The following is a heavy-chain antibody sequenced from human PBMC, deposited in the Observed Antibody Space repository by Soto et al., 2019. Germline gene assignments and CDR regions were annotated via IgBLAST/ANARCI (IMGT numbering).Heavy chain of an antibody. CDR1: GYTFTSYG. D-gene: IGHD3-3*01. CDR2: ISAYNGNT. J-gene: IGHJ6*03. V-gene: IGHV1-18*01. Sequence: ASVKVSCKASGYTFTSYGISWVRQAPGQGLEWMGWISAYNGNTNYAQKLQGRVTMTTDTSTSTAYMELGSLRSDDTAVYYCARVYYDFWSGSRRLYYYYYYMDVWGKGTTVTVSS. CDR3: ARVYYDFWSGSRRLYYYYYYMDV.